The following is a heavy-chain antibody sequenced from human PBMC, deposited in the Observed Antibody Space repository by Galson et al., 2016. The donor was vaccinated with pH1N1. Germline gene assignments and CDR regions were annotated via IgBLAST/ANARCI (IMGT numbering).Heavy chain of an antibody. V-gene: IGHV3-64*02. D-gene: IGHD3-16*01. Sequence: SLRLSCAASGFTYNNYALAWVRQAPGKGLEYVSSISPSGENTYYADSLKGRFIISRDNSKNTVYLQLNSLRNEDTAVFYCAREAWSYADTYYNGMDVWGQGTTVTVSS. CDR1: GFTYNNYA. CDR2: ISPSGENT. J-gene: IGHJ6*02. CDR3: AREAWSYADTYYNGMDV.